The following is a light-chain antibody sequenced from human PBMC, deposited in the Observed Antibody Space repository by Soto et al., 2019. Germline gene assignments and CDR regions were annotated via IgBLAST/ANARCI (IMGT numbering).Light chain of an antibody. Sequence: QSVLTQPPSASGTPGQRVTISCSGSSSNIGSNTVNWYQQLPGTAPKLLIYTNNQRPSGVPDRFSGSKSGTSASLAISGLQSEDEADYYCAAWDDSLNAWLFGGGTKLTVL. J-gene: IGLJ3*02. CDR2: TNN. CDR3: AAWDDSLNAWL. V-gene: IGLV1-44*01. CDR1: SSNIGSNT.